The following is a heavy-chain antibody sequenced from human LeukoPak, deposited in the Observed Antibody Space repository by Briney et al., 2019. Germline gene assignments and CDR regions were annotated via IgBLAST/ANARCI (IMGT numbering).Heavy chain of an antibody. Sequence: SETLSLTCTVSGGSISSSSYYWGWIRQPPGKGLEWIGSICYSGSTYYNPSLKSRVTISVDTSKNQFSLKLSSVTAADTAVYYCARLPSRGTTIWDYWGQGTLVTVSS. D-gene: IGHD1-7*01. J-gene: IGHJ4*02. V-gene: IGHV4-39*01. CDR1: GGSISSSSYY. CDR3: ARLPSRGTTIWDY. CDR2: ICYSGST.